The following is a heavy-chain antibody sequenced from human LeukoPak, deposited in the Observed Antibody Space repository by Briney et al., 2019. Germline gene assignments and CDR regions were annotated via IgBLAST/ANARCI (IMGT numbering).Heavy chain of an antibody. CDR1: GGSISSGAYS. CDR3: AGLTTTAWYFDL. J-gene: IGHJ2*01. CDR2: IYHSGST. Sequence: PSQTLSLTCAVSGGSISSGAYSWSWIRQPAGKGLEWIGYIYHSGSTYYNPSLNSRVTMSLDRSKNQFSLKVNSVTAADTAVYYCAGLTTTAWYFDLWGRGTLVTVSS. V-gene: IGHV4-30-2*01. D-gene: IGHD1-26*01.